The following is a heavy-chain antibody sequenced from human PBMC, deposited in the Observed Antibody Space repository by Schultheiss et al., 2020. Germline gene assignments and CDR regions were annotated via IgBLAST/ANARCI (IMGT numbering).Heavy chain of an antibody. CDR2: IIPIFGTA. V-gene: IGHV1-69*13. D-gene: IGHD2-15*01. J-gene: IGHJ3*02. Sequence: SVKVSCKASGGTFSSYAISWVRQAPGQGLEWMGGIIPIFGTANYAQKFQGRVTITADESTSTAYMELSSLRSEDTAVYYCARYCSGGSCYNQIDAFDIWGQGTMVNVSS. CDR1: GGTFSSYA. CDR3: ARYCSGGSCYNQIDAFDI.